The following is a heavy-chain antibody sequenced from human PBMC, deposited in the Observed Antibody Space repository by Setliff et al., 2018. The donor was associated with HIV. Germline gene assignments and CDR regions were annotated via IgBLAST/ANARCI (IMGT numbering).Heavy chain of an antibody. CDR1: GYTFTVYY. J-gene: IGHJ6*03. CDR2: INPNSGDT. V-gene: IGHV1-2*02. D-gene: IGHD2-8*01. Sequence: ASVKVSCKASGYTFTVYYIHWVRQAPGQGLEWMGWINPNSGDTNYAQNFQGRVTMTRDTSISTAYMELSGLRSDDTAVYYCARDSGSYCTNGVCPPGYYMDVWGKGTTVTVSS. CDR3: ARDSGSYCTNGVCPPGYYMDV.